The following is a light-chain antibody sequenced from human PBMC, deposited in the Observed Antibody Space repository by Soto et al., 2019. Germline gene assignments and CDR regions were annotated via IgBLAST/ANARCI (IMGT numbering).Light chain of an antibody. CDR2: GAS. Sequence: DIVMAQSPATLSVAPGERVTFSWRASQGVSRKLAWYQHKPGQAPRLLISGASTGATGIPARFSGSGSGTEFTLTISSLQSEDCAIYYWKQYNTWTITFG. J-gene: IGKJ5*01. CDR1: QGVSRK. V-gene: IGKV3-15*01. CDR3: KQYNTWTIT.